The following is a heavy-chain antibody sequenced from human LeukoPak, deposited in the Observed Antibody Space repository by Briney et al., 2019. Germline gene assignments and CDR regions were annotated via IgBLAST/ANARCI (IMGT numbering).Heavy chain of an antibody. D-gene: IGHD1-26*01. V-gene: IGHV4-4*07. J-gene: IGHJ4*02. CDR1: GGSISSYY. CDR3: ASSGSYSTFDY. Sequence: SETLSLTCTVSGGSISSYYWSWIRQPAGKGLEWIGRIYTSGSTNYNPSLKSRVTMSVDTSKNQFSLKLSSVSAADTAVYSCASSGSYSTFDYWGQGTLVTVSS. CDR2: IYTSGST.